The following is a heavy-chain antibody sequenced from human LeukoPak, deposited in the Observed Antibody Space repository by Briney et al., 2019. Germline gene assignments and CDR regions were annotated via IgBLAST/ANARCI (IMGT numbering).Heavy chain of an antibody. CDR1: GGPISSYY. D-gene: IGHD6-19*01. Sequence: SETLSLTCTVSGGPISSYYWGWIRQPPGKGLEWIGYFYYGGSTNYNPSLKSRVTISLDTSKNQFSLNLTSVTAADTAVYYCARDSSYSSGWSRNWFDPWGQGTLVTVSS. V-gene: IGHV4-59*01. CDR3: ARDSSYSSGWSRNWFDP. J-gene: IGHJ5*02. CDR2: FYYGGST.